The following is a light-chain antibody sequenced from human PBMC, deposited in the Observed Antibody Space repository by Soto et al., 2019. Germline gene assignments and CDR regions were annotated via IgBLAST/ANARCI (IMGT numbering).Light chain of an antibody. Sequence: EIVLTQSPGTLSLSPGERATLSCRASQSVNRRCLAWYQQKPGQAPRLLIYGASSRATGIPDRFSGTGSGTDFALIINRLEPEDFAVYYCQQYGSSPYTFGLGTKLEIK. V-gene: IGKV3-20*01. CDR3: QQYGSSPYT. CDR1: QSVNRRC. CDR2: GAS. J-gene: IGKJ2*01.